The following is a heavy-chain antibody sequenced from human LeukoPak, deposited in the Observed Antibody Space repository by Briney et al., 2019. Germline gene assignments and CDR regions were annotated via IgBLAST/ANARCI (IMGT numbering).Heavy chain of an antibody. CDR3: AGGRATINHFDY. Sequence: SETLSLTCTVSGGSISSHYWSWIRQPPGKGLEWIGYIYYSGSTNYNPSLKSRVTISVDTSKNQFSLKLSSVTAADTAVYYCAGGRATINHFDYWGQGTLVTVSS. D-gene: IGHD5-24*01. J-gene: IGHJ4*02. CDR2: IYYSGST. CDR1: GGSISSHY. V-gene: IGHV4-59*11.